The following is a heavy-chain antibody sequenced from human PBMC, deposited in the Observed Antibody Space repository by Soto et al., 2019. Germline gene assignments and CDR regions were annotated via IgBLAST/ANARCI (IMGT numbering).Heavy chain of an antibody. CDR1: GFTFSDYY. Sequence: QVQLVESGGGLVKPGGSLRLSCAASGFTFSDYYMSWIRQAPGKGLEWVSYISSSSSYTNYADSVKGRFTISRDNAKNSLYLQMNSLRAEDTAVYYCASMAADDGYYFDYWGQGTLVTVSS. J-gene: IGHJ4*02. D-gene: IGHD6-19*01. V-gene: IGHV3-11*06. CDR3: ASMAADDGYYFDY. CDR2: ISSSSSYT.